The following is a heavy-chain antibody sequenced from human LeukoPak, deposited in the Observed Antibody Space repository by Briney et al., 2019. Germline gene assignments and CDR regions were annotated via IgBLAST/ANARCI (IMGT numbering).Heavy chain of an antibody. V-gene: IGHV4-4*07. D-gene: IGHD6-13*01. CDR2: IYTSGST. CDR1: GGSIRSYY. CDR3: AMGRAYSSSWLSWFDP. J-gene: IGHJ5*02. Sequence: PSETLSLTCTVSGGSIRSYYWSWLRQPAGKGLEWIGRIYTSGSTNYNPSLKSRVTMSVDTSKNQFSLKLSSVTAADTAVYYCAMGRAYSSSWLSWFDPWGQGTLVTVSS.